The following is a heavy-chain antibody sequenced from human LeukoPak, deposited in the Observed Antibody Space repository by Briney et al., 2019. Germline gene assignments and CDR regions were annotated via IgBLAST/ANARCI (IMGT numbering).Heavy chain of an antibody. CDR3: ARHVVAVGFDY. V-gene: IGHV3-66*04. CDR2: IYSGGST. CDR1: GFTVSSNY. D-gene: IGHD3-22*01. J-gene: IGHJ4*02. Sequence: PGGSLRLSCAASGFTVSSNYMSWVRQAPGKGLEWVSVIYSGGSTYYADPVKGRFTISRDNAKNSLYLQMNSLRAEDTAVYYCARHVVAVGFDYWGQGTLVTVSS.